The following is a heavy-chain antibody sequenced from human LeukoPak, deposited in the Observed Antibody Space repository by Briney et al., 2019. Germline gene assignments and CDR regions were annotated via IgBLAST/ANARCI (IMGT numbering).Heavy chain of an antibody. J-gene: IGHJ5*02. CDR3: ARGTYDSSGYPQRGWFDP. V-gene: IGHV1-69*04. Sequence: GSSVKVSCKASGGTFSSYAISWVRQAPGQGLEWMGRIIPILGIANYAQKFQGRVTITADKSTSTAYMELSSLRSEDTAVYYCARGTYDSSGYPQRGWFDPWGQGTLVTVSS. CDR2: IIPILGIA. CDR1: GGTFSSYA. D-gene: IGHD3-22*01.